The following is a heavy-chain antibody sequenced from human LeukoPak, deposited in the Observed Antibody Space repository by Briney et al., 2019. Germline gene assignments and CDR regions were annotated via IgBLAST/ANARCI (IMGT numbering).Heavy chain of an antibody. J-gene: IGHJ4*02. CDR3: ATLYDSSGYYYVAFDY. D-gene: IGHD3-22*01. V-gene: IGHV1-24*01. CDR2: FNPEDGET. CDR1: GYTLTELS. Sequence: ASVKVSCKVSGYTLTELSMHWVRQAPGKGLEWMGGFNPEDGETIYAQKFQGRVTMTEDTSTDTAYMELSSLRSEDTAVYYCATLYDSSGYYYVAFDYLGQGTLVTVSS.